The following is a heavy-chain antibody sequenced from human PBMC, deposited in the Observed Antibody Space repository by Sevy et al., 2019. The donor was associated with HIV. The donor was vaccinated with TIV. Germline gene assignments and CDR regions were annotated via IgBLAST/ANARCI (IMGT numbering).Heavy chain of an antibody. V-gene: IGHV1-2*06. CDR2: SNPHSGGA. J-gene: IGHJ4*02. Sequence: ASVKVSCKASGYTFIDYYIHWVRQAPGQGLEWMGRSNPHSGGAKYAQKFQDRVTMTRDTSINTAYMELSRLSFDDTAVYFCGREDGSTYYVRIDYWGQGSLVTVSS. D-gene: IGHD1-26*01. CDR1: GYTFIDYY. CDR3: GREDGSTYYVRIDY.